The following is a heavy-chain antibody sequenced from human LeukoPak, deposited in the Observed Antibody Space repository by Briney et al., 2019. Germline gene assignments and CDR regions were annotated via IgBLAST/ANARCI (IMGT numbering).Heavy chain of an antibody. J-gene: IGHJ4*02. V-gene: IGHV3-33*06. CDR2: IWYDGSNK. D-gene: IGHD2-2*02. Sequence: PGGSLRLSCAASGFTFSSYGMHWVRQAPGKGLEWVTVIWYDGSNKYYADSVKGRFTISRDNSKNTLYLQMNSLRAEDTAVYYCAKQAYCSSTSCYIGRRLDYWGQGTLVTVSS. CDR3: AKQAYCSSTSCYIGRRLDY. CDR1: GFTFSSYG.